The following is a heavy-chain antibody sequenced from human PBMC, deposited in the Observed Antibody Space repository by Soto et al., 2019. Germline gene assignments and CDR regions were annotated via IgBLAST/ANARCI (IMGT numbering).Heavy chain of an antibody. CDR3: ARDRIVATISYYYYGMDV. Sequence: SETLSLTCTVSGGSISSGGYYWSWIRQHPGKGLEWIGYTYYSGSTYYNPSLKSRVTISVDTSKNQFSLKLSSVTAADTAVYYCARDRIVATISYYYYGMDVWGQGTTVTVSS. CDR2: TYYSGST. V-gene: IGHV4-31*03. D-gene: IGHD5-12*01. CDR1: GGSISSGGYY. J-gene: IGHJ6*02.